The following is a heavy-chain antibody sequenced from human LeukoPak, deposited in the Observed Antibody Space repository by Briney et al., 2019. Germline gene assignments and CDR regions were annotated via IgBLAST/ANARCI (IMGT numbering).Heavy chain of an antibody. CDR3: ARTHIVVVTAMDV. V-gene: IGHV4-61*02. CDR1: GGSINSGSYY. CDR2: IYTSGST. Sequence: SQTLSLTCTVSGGSINSGSYYWSWLRQPAGQGLEWIGRIYTSGSTNYNPSLKSRVTILVDTSKKHFSLRLSSVTAADTAVYYCARTHIVVVTAMDVWGKGTTVTVSS. J-gene: IGHJ6*04. D-gene: IGHD2-21*02.